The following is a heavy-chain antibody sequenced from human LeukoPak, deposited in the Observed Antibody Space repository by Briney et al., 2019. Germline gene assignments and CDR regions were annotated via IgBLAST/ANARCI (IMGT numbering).Heavy chain of an antibody. CDR1: GYTFTSYG. D-gene: IGHD2-15*01. J-gene: IGHJ6*02. CDR3: ARDHCSGGSCYGYYYYGMDV. Sequence: GASVKVSCKASGYTFTSYGISWVRQAPRQGLEWMGWISAYNGNTNYAQKLQGRVTMTTDTSTSTAYMELRSLRSDDTAVYYCARDHCSGGSCYGYYYYGMDVWGQGTTVTVSS. V-gene: IGHV1-18*01. CDR2: ISAYNGNT.